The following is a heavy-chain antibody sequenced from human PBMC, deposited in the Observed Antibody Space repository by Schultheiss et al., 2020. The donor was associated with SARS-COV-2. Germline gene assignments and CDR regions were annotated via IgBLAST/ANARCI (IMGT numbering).Heavy chain of an antibody. Sequence: GGSLRLSCAASGFTFSSYSMNWVRQAPGKGLEWVSYISSSSSTIYYADSVKGRFTISKDNSKNTLYLQMNSLRAEDTAVYYCARNTAMVTGPRSGMDVWGQGTTVTVSS. CDR2: ISSSSSTI. J-gene: IGHJ6*02. D-gene: IGHD5-18*01. V-gene: IGHV3-48*01. CDR3: ARNTAMVTGPRSGMDV. CDR1: GFTFSSYS.